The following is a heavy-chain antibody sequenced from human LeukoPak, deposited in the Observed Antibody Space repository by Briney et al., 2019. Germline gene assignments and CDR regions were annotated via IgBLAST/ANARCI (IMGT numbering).Heavy chain of an antibody. CDR1: GYTFTSCG. D-gene: IGHD3-22*01. V-gene: IGHV1-18*01. Sequence: ASVKVCCKASGYTFTSCGISWVRPAPGQGLVWMGWISAYNGNTNYAQKLQGRVTMTTDTSTSTAYMELRSPRSDETAVYYCARDSGGYSTVDYWGQGALVTVSS. J-gene: IGHJ4*02. CDR2: ISAYNGNT. CDR3: ARDSGGYSTVDY.